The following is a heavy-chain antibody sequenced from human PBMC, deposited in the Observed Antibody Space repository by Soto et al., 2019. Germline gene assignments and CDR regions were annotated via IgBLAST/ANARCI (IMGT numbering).Heavy chain of an antibody. V-gene: IGHV3-23*01. CDR3: AKDLHWFAMDV. J-gene: IGHJ6*02. D-gene: IGHD3-10*01. Sequence: EVQLLESGGGLVQPGGSLRLSCVASGFPFSNYYMDWVRQAPGKGLEWVAVISGSEDNIHYADSVKGRFTISRDNSMNTLYLQMNSLRADDTAIYYYAKDLHWFAMDVWGQGTTVTVSS. CDR2: ISGSEDNI. CDR1: GFPFSNYY.